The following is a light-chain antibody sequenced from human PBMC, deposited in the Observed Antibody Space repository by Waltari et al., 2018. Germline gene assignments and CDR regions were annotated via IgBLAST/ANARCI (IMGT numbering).Light chain of an antibody. Sequence: EIVLTQSPGTLSLSPGERATLSCRASQSVGRSLVWYQQKPGQAPRLLIDGASTRATGIPDRFSGSGSGTDFSLTVSRLEPEDFGLYYCQHNLRLPVTFGQGTKVEIK. CDR1: QSVGRS. J-gene: IGKJ1*01. CDR2: GAS. V-gene: IGKV3-20*01. CDR3: QHNLRLPVT.